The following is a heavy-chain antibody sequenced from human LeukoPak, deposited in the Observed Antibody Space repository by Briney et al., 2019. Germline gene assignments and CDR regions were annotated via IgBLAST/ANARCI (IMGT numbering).Heavy chain of an antibody. D-gene: IGHD3-3*01. CDR3: AHSLTIFGVVTPGYFDY. CDR1: GFSLSTSGVG. CDR2: IYWDDDK. V-gene: IGHV2-5*02. J-gene: IGHJ4*02. Sequence: ESGPTLVKPPPTLTLTCTFSGFSLSTSGVGVGWIRQPPGKALEWLALIYWDDDKRYSPSLKSRLTITKDTSKNQVVLTMTNMDPVDTATYYCAHSLTIFGVVTPGYFDYWGQGTLVTVSS.